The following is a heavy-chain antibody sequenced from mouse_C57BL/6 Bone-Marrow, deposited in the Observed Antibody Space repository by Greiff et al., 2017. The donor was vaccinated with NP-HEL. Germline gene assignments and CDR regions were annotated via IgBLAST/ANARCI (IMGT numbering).Heavy chain of an antibody. J-gene: IGHJ2*01. V-gene: IGHV2-5*01. CDR1: GFSLTSYG. CDR3: AKMEYYPYYFDY. D-gene: IGHD1-1*01. CDR2: IWRGGST. Sequence: VQVVESGPGLVQPSQSLSITCTVSGFSLTSYGVHWVRQSPGKGLEWLGVIWRGGSTDYNAAFMSRLSITKDNSKSQVFFKMNSLQADDTAIYYCAKMEYYPYYFDYWGQGTTLTVSS.